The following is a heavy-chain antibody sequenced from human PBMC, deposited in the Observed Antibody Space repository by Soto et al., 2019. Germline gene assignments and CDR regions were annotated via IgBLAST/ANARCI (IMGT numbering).Heavy chain of an antibody. CDR3: AKGRVSSGYSNRIFDY. Sequence: QVQLVESGGGVVQPGRSLRLSCAASGFTFSSYGMHWVRQAPGKGLEWVAVISYDGSNKYYADSVKGRFTISRDNSKNPRYLQMNSLRAEDTAVYYCAKGRVSSGYSNRIFDYWGQGTLVTVSS. CDR2: ISYDGSNK. CDR1: GFTFSSYG. D-gene: IGHD3-22*01. V-gene: IGHV3-30*18. J-gene: IGHJ4*02.